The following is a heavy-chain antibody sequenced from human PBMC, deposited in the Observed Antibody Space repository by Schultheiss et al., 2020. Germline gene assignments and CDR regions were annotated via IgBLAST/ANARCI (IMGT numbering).Heavy chain of an antibody. CDR3: ESAQYY. V-gene: IGHV3-30*01. CDR2: ISYDGSNK. J-gene: IGHJ4*02. Sequence: GGSLRLSCAASGFTFSSYAMHWVRQAPGKGLEWVAVISYDGSNKYYADSVKGRFTISRDNSKNTLYLQMNSLRAEDTAVYCCESAQYYWGQGNLVTVSS. CDR1: GFTFSSYA.